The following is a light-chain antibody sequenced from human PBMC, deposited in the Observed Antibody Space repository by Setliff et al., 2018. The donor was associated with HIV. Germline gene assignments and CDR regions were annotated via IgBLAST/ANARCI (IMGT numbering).Light chain of an antibody. V-gene: IGLV2-11*01. CDR2: DVT. CDR1: SSDIGGYNY. CDR3: CSYAGSYTLV. J-gene: IGLJ2*01. Sequence: ALAQPRSVSGSPEQSVTISCTGTSSDIGGYNYVSWYQQHPGKAPKLMIYDVTKRPSGVPDRFSGSKSGNTASLTISGLQADDEADYYCCSYAGSYTLVFGGGTKGTV.